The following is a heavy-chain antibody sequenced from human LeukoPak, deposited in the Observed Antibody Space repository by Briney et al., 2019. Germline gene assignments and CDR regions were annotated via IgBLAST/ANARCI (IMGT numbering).Heavy chain of an antibody. Sequence: GGSLRHSCAASGFTFTNAWMSWVRQAPGRGLEWVGRIKSKGAGETTDYPGSVKGRFIISRDDSKNTVYLQMNSLKSEDTAVYYCIAERGTYYIYWGQGTLVTVSS. V-gene: IGHV3-15*01. CDR2: IKSKGAGETT. D-gene: IGHD1-26*01. CDR1: GFTFTNAW. J-gene: IGHJ4*02. CDR3: IAERGTYYIY.